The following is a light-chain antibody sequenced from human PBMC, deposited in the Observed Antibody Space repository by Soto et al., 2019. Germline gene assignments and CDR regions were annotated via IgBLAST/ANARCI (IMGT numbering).Light chain of an antibody. Sequence: QSALTQPASVSGSPGQSITISCTGTGSDVGYYTFVSWYQQHPGNAPKLMIYEVSNRPSGVSNRFSGSKSGNTASLTISALQAEDEADYYCTSYTATSTYVFGTGTKVTVL. J-gene: IGLJ1*01. CDR3: TSYTATSTYV. CDR2: EVS. V-gene: IGLV2-14*01. CDR1: GSDVGYYTF.